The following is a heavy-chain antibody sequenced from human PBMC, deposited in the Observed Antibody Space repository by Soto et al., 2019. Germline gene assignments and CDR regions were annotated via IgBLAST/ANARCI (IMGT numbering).Heavy chain of an antibody. CDR1: GYTFTSYY. CDR2: INPSGGST. Sequence: GASVKVSRKASGYTFTSYYMHWVRQAPGQGHEWMGIINPSGGSTSYAQKSQGRGTMTSDTSTRTVYMELSSLRSEATAVYYCARVGTRTYSSSLFDYWGQGTLVTSPQ. V-gene: IGHV1-46*01. D-gene: IGHD6-6*01. CDR3: ARVGTRTYSSSLFDY. J-gene: IGHJ4*02.